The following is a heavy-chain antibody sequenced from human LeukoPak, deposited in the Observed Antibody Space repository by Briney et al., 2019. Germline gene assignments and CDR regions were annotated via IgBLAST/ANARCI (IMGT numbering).Heavy chain of an antibody. Sequence: GGSLRLSCAASGFTFSDYYMSWIRQAPGRGLEWVSYISSSCSTIYYADSVKGRFTISRDNAKNSLYLQMNSLRAEDTAVYYCARASPFLEWLLYYYYGMDVWGQGTTVTVSS. CDR1: GFTFSDYY. D-gene: IGHD3-3*01. CDR3: ARASPFLEWLLYYYYGMDV. J-gene: IGHJ6*02. CDR2: ISSSCSTI. V-gene: IGHV3-11*01.